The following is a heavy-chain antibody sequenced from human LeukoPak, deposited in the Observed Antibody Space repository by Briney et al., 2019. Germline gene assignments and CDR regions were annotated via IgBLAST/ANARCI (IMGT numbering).Heavy chain of an antibody. CDR1: GGTFSSYA. J-gene: IGHJ4*02. Sequence: ASVKVSCKASGGTFSSYAISWVRQAPGQGLEWMGRIIPILGIANYAQKFQGRVTITADKSTSTAYMELSSLRSEDTAVYYCARDGLGRASTPRYWGQGTLVTVSS. D-gene: IGHD1-26*01. CDR2: IIPILGIA. CDR3: ARDGLGRASTPRY. V-gene: IGHV1-69*04.